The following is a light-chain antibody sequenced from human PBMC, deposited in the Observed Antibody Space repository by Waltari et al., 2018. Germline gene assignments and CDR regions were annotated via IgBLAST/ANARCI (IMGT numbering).Light chain of an antibody. J-gene: IGKJ4*01. CDR1: QSISSY. CDR3: QQSYSTPLT. V-gene: IGKV1-39*01. Sequence: DIQMTQSPSSLSASAGARVPLTCRASQSISSYLNWYQHKPGKAPKLLIYAASSLQSGVPSRFSGSGSGTDFTLTISSLQPEDFATYYCQQSYSTPLTFGGGTKVEIK. CDR2: AAS.